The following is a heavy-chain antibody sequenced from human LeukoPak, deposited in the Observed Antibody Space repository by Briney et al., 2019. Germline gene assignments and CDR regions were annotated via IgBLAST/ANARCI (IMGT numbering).Heavy chain of an antibody. CDR3: ARMARAAAAYFDY. J-gene: IGHJ4*02. V-gene: IGHV1-69*05. CDR1: GGTFSSYA. Sequence: GASVKVSCKASGGTFSSYAISWVRQAPGQGLEWMGGIIPIIGTANYAQKFQGRVTITTDESTSTAYMELSSLRSEDTAVYYCARMARAAAAYFDYWGQGTLVTVSS. D-gene: IGHD6-13*01. CDR2: IIPIIGTA.